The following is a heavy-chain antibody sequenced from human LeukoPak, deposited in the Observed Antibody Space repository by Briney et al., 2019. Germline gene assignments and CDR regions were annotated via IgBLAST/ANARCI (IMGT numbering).Heavy chain of an antibody. CDR2: IWYDGSNK. CDR3: ARDYGSGWYLVYY. CDR1: RFTFSSYG. V-gene: IGHV3-33*01. J-gene: IGHJ4*02. Sequence: GGSLRLSCAASRFTFSSYGMHWVRQAPGKGLEWVAVIWYDGSNKYYADSVKGRFTISRDNSKNTLYLQMNSLRAEDTAVYYCARDYGSGWYLVYYWGQGTLVTVSS. D-gene: IGHD6-19*01.